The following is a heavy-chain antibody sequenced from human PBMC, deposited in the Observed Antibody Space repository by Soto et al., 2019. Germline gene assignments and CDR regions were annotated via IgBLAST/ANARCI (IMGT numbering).Heavy chain of an antibody. V-gene: IGHV1-46*03. CDR1: GYTFTSYY. D-gene: IGHD6-13*01. Sequence: QVQLVQSGAEVKKPGASVKVSCKASGYTFTSYYMHWVRQAPGQGLEWMGIINPSGGSTSYAQKFQSRVTMTRDTSTGTGYMELSSLRSEDPAVDYCDRDRQQPPDAFYIWGQGTMVTVSS. CDR3: DRDRQQPPDAFYI. J-gene: IGHJ3*02. CDR2: INPSGGST.